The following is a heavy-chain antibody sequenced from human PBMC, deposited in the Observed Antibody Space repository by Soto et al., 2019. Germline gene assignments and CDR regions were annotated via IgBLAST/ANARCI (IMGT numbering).Heavy chain of an antibody. CDR1: GGTFSSYT. Sequence: SVKVSCKASGGTFSSYTISWVRQAPGQGLEWMGRIIPILGIANYAQKFQDRVTITADKSTSTAYMELSSLRSEDTAVYYCAREIVDDIVVVPAAMSINWFDPWGQGTLVTVSS. CDR2: IIPILGIA. D-gene: IGHD2-2*01. V-gene: IGHV1-69*04. CDR3: AREIVDDIVVVPAAMSINWFDP. J-gene: IGHJ5*02.